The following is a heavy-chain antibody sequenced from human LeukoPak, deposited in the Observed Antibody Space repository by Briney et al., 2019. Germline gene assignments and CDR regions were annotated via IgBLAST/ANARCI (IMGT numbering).Heavy chain of an antibody. CDR1: GFTFNRNA. CDR3: VRRGDASSGWGDHDF. V-gene: IGHV3-23*01. J-gene: IGHJ4*02. D-gene: IGHD6-19*01. CDR2: IGGSGDKT. Sequence: GGSLRLSCAASGFTFNRNAISWVRQAPGKGLEWVSTIGGSGDKTFYADSVKGRFTISRDNSKNVVHLQMNSLTGEDTALYYCVRRGDASSGWGDHDFWGQGALVTVSS.